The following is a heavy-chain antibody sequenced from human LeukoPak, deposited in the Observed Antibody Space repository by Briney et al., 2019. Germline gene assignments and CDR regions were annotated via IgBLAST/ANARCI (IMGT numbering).Heavy chain of an antibody. D-gene: IGHD2-2*03. V-gene: IGHV4-30-2*03. CDR1: GGSISSGGYY. CDR3: ARLDETVLYAFDI. CDR2: IYHSGST. Sequence: SQTLSLTCTVSGGSISSGGYYWSWIRQPPGKGLEWIGYIYHSGSTYYNPSLKSRVTISVDTSKNQFSLRLSSVTAADAAVYYCARLDETVLYAFDIWGQGTMVTVSS. J-gene: IGHJ3*02.